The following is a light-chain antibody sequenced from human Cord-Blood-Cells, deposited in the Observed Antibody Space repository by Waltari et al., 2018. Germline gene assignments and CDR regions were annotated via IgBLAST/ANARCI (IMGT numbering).Light chain of an antibody. Sequence: DIVMTQSPDSLAVSLGERATINCKSSQSVLYSSNNKNYLAWYQQKPGQPPKLLIYWASTRESWVPDRFRGSGSGTDFTLTISSLQAEDVAVYYCQQYYSTPFTFGPGTKVDIK. J-gene: IGKJ3*01. CDR3: QQYYSTPFT. V-gene: IGKV4-1*01. CDR1: QSVLYSSNNKNY. CDR2: WAS.